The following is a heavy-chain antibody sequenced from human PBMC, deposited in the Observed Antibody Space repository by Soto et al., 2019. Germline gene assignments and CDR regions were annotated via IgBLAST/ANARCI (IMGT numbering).Heavy chain of an antibody. CDR2: IYYSGTT. CDR3: ARRGYRYGGEFNY. J-gene: IGHJ4*02. CDR1: GGSISSSSYY. D-gene: IGHD5-18*01. Sequence: QLQLQESGPGLVKPSETLSLTCTVSGGSISSSSYYWGWIRQPPGKGLEWIGNIYYSGTTYYNPSLESRVTISVDTSRNQFSLNLSSVTAADTAVYYCARRGYRYGGEFNYWGQGTLVTVSS. V-gene: IGHV4-39*01.